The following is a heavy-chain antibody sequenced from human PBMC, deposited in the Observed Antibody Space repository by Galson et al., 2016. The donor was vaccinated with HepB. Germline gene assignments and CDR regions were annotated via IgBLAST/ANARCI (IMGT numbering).Heavy chain of an antibody. CDR1: GYSFSSYW. Sequence: QSGAEVKKPGESLKISCQGSGYSFSSYWIGWVRQMPGKGLEWMGIIYPFESETRYSPSFQGQVTISADKSISTAYLPWSSLKASDSAMYYCARLYGYSGYDSIDYWGQGTLVTVSS. D-gene: IGHD5-12*01. V-gene: IGHV5-51*01. CDR2: IYPFESET. J-gene: IGHJ4*02. CDR3: ARLYGYSGYDSIDY.